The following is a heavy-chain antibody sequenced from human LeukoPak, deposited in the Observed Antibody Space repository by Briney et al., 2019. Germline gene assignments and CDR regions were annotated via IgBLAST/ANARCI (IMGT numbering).Heavy chain of an antibody. D-gene: IGHD5-18*01. CDR2: IKFDGSDK. CDR1: GFTFSNYW. CDR3: ARGEFAWIQGSYGMNV. J-gene: IGHJ6*02. V-gene: IGHV3-7*01. Sequence: GSLRLSCAASGFTFSNYWMSWVRQAPGKGLEWVANIKFDGSDKFYVDSVKGRFTISRDNAKNVLYLQMNSLRAEDTAVYYCARGEFAWIQGSYGMNVWGQGTTVTVSS.